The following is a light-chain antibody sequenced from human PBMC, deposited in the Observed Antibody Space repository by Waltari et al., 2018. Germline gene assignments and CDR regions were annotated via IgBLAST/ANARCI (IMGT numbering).Light chain of an antibody. CDR3: LQPYSIPWT. CDR1: QSISSY. V-gene: IGKV1-39*01. CDR2: AVS. Sequence: DIQMTQSPSSLSASVGDRVTITCRASQSISSYLNWYQQTPGKAPKLLIYAVSNLQSGVPSRFSGSGSGTDFTLTINSLQPEDFATYYCLQPYSIPWTFGQGTKVEIK. J-gene: IGKJ1*01.